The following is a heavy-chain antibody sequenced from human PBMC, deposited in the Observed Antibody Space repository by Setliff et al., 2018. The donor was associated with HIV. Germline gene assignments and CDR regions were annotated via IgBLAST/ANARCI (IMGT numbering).Heavy chain of an antibody. J-gene: IGHJ4*02. CDR2: ISGSDGTT. Sequence: GGSLRLSCAASGFTFSNYAMGWVRQAPGKGLEWVSSISGSDGTTYYADSVKGRSTISRDSSENTLYLQMDSLRVEDTAVYYCAKGSGFYDYWGQGTLVTVSS. V-gene: IGHV3-23*01. D-gene: IGHD3-22*01. CDR1: GFTFSNYA. CDR3: AKGSGFYDY.